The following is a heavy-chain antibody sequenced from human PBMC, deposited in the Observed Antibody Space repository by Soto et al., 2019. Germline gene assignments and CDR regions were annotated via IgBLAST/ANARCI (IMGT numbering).Heavy chain of an antibody. D-gene: IGHD3-22*01. J-gene: IGHJ5*02. V-gene: IGHV1-18*01. CDR3: AFIKYYYDSSGHPPSDP. CDR1: GYTFTSYG. Sequence: ASVKVSCKASGYTFTSYGISWVRQAPGQGLEWMGWISAYNGNTNYAQKLQGRVTMTTDTSTSTAYMELRSLRSDDTAVYYCAFIKYYYDSSGHPPSDPWGKGPLVPVTP. CDR2: ISAYNGNT.